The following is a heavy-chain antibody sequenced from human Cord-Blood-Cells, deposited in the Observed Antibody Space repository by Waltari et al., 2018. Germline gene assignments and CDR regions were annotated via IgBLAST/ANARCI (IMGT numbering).Heavy chain of an antibody. CDR3: ARVRRGIGDYFDY. D-gene: IGHD3-16*01. CDR2: INPNGGGT. CDR1: GYTFTGYY. V-gene: IGHV1-2*02. Sequence: QVQLVQSGAEVKKPGASVKVSCKASGYTFTGYYMHWVRQAPGQGLEWMGWINPNGGGTNYAQKFQGRVTMTRDTSISTAYMELSRLRSDDTAVYYCARVRRGIGDYFDYWGQGTLVTVSS. J-gene: IGHJ4*02.